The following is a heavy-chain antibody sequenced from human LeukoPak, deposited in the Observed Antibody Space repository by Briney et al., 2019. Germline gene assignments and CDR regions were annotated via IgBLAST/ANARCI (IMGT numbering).Heavy chain of an antibody. D-gene: IGHD1-20*01. CDR3: ARAANNSDAFDV. V-gene: IGHV3-21*01. Sequence: GGSLRLSCSPSGFTSSSYNMQWVRQPPGKGLEWVSCIHSSAIYKYFADSLKGRFIISRDNTKNSLYLQMTGLRAEDTAVYYCARAANNSDAFDVWGQGTMVTVSS. CDR1: GFTSSSYN. J-gene: IGHJ3*01. CDR2: IHSSAIYK.